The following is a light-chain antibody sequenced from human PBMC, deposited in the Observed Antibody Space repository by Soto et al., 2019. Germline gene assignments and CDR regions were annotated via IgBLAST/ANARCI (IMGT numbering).Light chain of an antibody. CDR2: WAS. V-gene: IGKV4-1*01. CDR1: QSVLYSSDNNNY. Sequence: DIVMTQSPDSLAVSLGERATIDCKSSQSVLYSSDNNNYFAWYQQKPRQPPKLLIYWASTRESGVPDRFSGSGSGTDFTLTISSLQAEDVAVSYCQQYYSTPWTFGQGTKVDIK. J-gene: IGKJ1*01. CDR3: QQYYSTPWT.